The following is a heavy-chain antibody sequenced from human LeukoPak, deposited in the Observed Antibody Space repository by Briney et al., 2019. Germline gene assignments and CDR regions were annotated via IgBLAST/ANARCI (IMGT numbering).Heavy chain of an antibody. Sequence: SETLSLTCAVSGYSISSGYYWGWIRQPPRKGLEWIGRIYHSGSTYYNPSLKTRVTISVDTSKNQFSLKLSSVTAADTAVYYCARHRARYFDWSDAFDIWGQGTMVTVSS. J-gene: IGHJ3*02. CDR1: GYSISSGYY. CDR3: ARHRARYFDWSDAFDI. CDR2: IYHSGST. V-gene: IGHV4-38-2*01. D-gene: IGHD3-9*01.